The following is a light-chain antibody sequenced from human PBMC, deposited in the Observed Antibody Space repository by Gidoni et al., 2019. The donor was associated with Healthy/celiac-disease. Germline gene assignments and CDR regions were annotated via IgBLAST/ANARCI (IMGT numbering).Light chain of an antibody. CDR3: QQYNSYSPFT. CDR2: KAS. V-gene: IGKV1-5*03. Sequence: DIQMTQSPSTLSASVGDRVTITGRASQSISSWLAWYQQKPGKAPKLLIYKASSLESGVPSRFSGSGSGTEFTLTISSLQPDDFATYYCQQYNSYSPFTFGPXTKVDIK. J-gene: IGKJ3*01. CDR1: QSISSW.